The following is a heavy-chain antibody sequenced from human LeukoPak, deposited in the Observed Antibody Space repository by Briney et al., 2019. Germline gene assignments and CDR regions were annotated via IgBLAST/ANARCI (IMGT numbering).Heavy chain of an antibody. CDR1: GYTLTELS. J-gene: IGHJ4*02. CDR3: ATLGYCSSTSCSDFGY. V-gene: IGHV1-24*01. Sequence: ASVKVSCKVSGYTLTELSMHWVRQAPGKGLEWMGGFDPEDGETIYAQKFQGRVTMTEDTSTDTAYMELSSLRSEDTAVYYCATLGYCSSTSCSDFGYWGQGTPVTVSS. CDR2: FDPEDGET. D-gene: IGHD2-2*01.